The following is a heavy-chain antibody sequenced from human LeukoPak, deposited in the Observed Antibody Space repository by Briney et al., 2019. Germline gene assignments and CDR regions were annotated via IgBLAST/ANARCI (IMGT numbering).Heavy chain of an antibody. Sequence: SETLSLTCTVSGGSISSYYWSWIRQPPGKGLEWIAYIYYSGSTNYNPSLKSPDTISVDTSKNKFSLKLSSVTAADTAVYYCARGKYYYDSSAYYPFPYWGQGTLVTVSS. CDR1: GGSISSYY. CDR3: ARGKYYYDSSAYYPFPY. CDR2: IYYSGST. V-gene: IGHV4-59*01. D-gene: IGHD3-22*01. J-gene: IGHJ4*02.